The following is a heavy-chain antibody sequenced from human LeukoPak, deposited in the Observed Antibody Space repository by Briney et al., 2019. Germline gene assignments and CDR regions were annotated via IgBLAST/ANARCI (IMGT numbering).Heavy chain of an antibody. CDR2: IYYSGNT. J-gene: IGHJ5*02. CDR3: ARASDYYDSSGYYQNWFDP. D-gene: IGHD3-22*01. V-gene: IGHV4-59*01. CDR1: GGSISSYY. Sequence: PSETLSLTCTVSGGSISSYYWSWIRQPPGKGLEWIGYIYYSGNTNYNPSLKSRVTISVDTSKNQFSLKLSSVTAADTAVYYCARASDYYDSSGYYQNWFDPWGQGTLVTVSS.